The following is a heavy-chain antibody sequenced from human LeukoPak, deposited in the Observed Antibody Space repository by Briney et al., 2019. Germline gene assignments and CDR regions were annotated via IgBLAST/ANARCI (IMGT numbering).Heavy chain of an antibody. J-gene: IGHJ2*01. Sequence: SEALSLTCTVSGGSISSSSYYWGWIRQPPGKGLEWIGSIYYSGSTYYNPSLKSRVTISVDTSKNQFSLKLSSVTAADTAVYYCARVPVWDSSGYYDSYWYFDLWGRGTLVTVSS. CDR1: GGSISSSSYY. CDR3: ARVPVWDSSGYYDSYWYFDL. V-gene: IGHV4-39*07. D-gene: IGHD3-22*01. CDR2: IYYSGST.